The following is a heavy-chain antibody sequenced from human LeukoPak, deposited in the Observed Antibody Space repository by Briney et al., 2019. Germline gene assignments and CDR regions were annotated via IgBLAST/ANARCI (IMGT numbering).Heavy chain of an antibody. V-gene: IGHV1-69*05. J-gene: IGHJ5*02. CDR2: IIPIFGTA. D-gene: IGHD6-13*01. CDR1: GGTFSSYA. Sequence: RASPKVSCTPSGGTFSSYAISWVREAPGQGLEWMGGIIPIFGTANSAQTFQGRVTITTDESTTTAYMELSSLRSEDTAVYYCARDQEGAAAGMSSWFDPGGQGTLVSVSS. CDR3: ARDQEGAAAGMSSWFDP.